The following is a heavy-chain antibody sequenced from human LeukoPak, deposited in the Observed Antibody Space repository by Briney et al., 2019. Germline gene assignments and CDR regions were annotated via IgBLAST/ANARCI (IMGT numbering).Heavy chain of an antibody. CDR3: AKDSRLLITYFDY. CDR1: GFTFSSYA. D-gene: IGHD3-9*01. J-gene: IGHJ4*02. V-gene: IGHV3-23*01. CDR2: ISSGGANA. Sequence: GGSLRLSCAASGFTFSSYAMSWVRQAPGKGLEWVSGISSGGANAYYADSVRGRLTISRDNSKNTLYLQMHSLRADDTAVYFCAKDSRLLITYFDYWGQGTLVTVPS.